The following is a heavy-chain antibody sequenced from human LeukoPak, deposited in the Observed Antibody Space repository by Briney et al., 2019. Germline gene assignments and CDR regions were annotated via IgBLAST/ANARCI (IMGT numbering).Heavy chain of an antibody. J-gene: IGHJ4*02. CDR2: IYYSGST. D-gene: IGHD3-10*01. Sequence: SETLSLTCTVSGGSISSGDYYWSWIRQPPGKGLEWIGYIYYSGSTYYNPSLKSRVTISVDTSKNQFSLKLSSVTAADTAVYYCARGVPMVRGATYFDYWGQGTLVTVSS. V-gene: IGHV4-30-4*01. CDR1: GGSISSGDYY. CDR3: ARGVPMVRGATYFDY.